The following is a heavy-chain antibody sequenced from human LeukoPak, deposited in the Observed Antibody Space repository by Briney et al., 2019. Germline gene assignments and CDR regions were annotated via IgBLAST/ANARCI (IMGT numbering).Heavy chain of an antibody. CDR3: AREGKGVTRVGY. J-gene: IGHJ4*02. D-gene: IGHD2-21*02. CDR2: INHSGST. CDR1: GGSFSGYY. V-gene: IGHV4-34*01. Sequence: SSETLSLTCAAYGGSFSGYYWSWIRQPPGKGLEWIGEINHSGSTNYNPSLKSRVTISVDTSKNQFSLKLSSVTAADTAVYYCAREGKGVTRVGYWGQGTLVTVSS.